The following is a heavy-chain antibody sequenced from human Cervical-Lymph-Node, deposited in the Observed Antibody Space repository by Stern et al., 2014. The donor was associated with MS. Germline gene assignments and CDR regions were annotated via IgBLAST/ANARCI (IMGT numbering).Heavy chain of an antibody. CDR3: VNWEFDF. CDR2: IDPDQGET. Sequence: QVQLVESGAEVKKPGASVKVSCKVSGHTFTELSIHWVRQAPGKGLEWMGGIDPDQGETIYAQTFKGRVAMIEDPSTDTAYPEPSNLRSDDAAMFYCVNWEFDFWGQGTLVAVSS. J-gene: IGHJ4*02. V-gene: IGHV1-24*01. D-gene: IGHD1-1*01. CDR1: GHTFTELS.